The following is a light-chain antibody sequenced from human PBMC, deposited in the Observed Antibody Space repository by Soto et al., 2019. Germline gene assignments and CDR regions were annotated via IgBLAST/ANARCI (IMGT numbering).Light chain of an antibody. CDR2: KAS. CDR1: QSISSW. Sequence: DIQMTQSPSTLSASVGDRVTITCRASQSISSWLAWYQQKPGKAPKLLIYKASYLESGVPSRFSGSGSGTEFTITISSLQPADFATYYCQQYNIYSPRNPFGQGTKVEIK. V-gene: IGKV1-5*03. J-gene: IGKJ1*01. CDR3: QQYNIYSPRNP.